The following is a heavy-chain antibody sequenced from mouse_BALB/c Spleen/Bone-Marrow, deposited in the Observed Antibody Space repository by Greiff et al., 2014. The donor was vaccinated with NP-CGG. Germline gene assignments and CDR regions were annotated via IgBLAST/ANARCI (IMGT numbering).Heavy chain of an antibody. CDR1: GYSFTGYF. CDR2: INPYNGDT. Sequence: EVQLQQSGPELGKPGASVKISCKASGYSFTGYFMNWVMQSHGKSLEWIGRINPYNGDTFYNQKFKGKATLTVDKSSSTAHMELRSLASEDSAVYYCTRVTTDWYFDVWGAGTTVTVSS. J-gene: IGHJ1*01. V-gene: IGHV1-20*02. D-gene: IGHD1-1*01. CDR3: TRVTTDWYFDV.